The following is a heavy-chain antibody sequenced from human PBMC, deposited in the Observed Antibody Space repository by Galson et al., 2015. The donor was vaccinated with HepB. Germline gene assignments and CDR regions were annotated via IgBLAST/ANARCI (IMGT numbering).Heavy chain of an antibody. Sequence: VKVSCKVSGYTLTELSMHWVRQAPGKGLEWMGGFDPEDGETIYAQKFQGRVTMTEDTSTDTAYMELSSLKSEDTAVYYCVTGPLVSSGSYHSTFDYWGQGTLVTVSS. J-gene: IGHJ4*02. V-gene: IGHV1-24*01. CDR1: GYTLTELS. CDR3: VTGPLVSSGSYHSTFDY. D-gene: IGHD1-26*01. CDR2: FDPEDGET.